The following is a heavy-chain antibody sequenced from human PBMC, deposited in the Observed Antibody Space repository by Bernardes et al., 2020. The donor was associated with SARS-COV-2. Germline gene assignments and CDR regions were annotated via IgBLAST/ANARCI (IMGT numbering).Heavy chain of an antibody. J-gene: IGHJ6*02. V-gene: IGHV7-4-1*02. CDR2: INTNTGNP. Sequence: ASVKVSCKASGYTFTSYAMNWVRQAPGQGLEWMGWINTNTGNPTYAQGFTGRFVFSLDTSVSTAYLQISSLKAEDTAVYYCARGGVYDILTGYYRYYYGMDVWGQGTLVTVSS. D-gene: IGHD3-9*01. CDR1: GYTFTSYA. CDR3: ARGGVYDILTGYYRYYYGMDV.